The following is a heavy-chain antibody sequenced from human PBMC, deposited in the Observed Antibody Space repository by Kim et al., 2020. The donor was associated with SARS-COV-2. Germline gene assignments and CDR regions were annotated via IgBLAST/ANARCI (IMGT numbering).Heavy chain of an antibody. D-gene: IGHD3-10*01. CDR3: AREGSYYYGSGPLDY. Sequence: DSGKGRFTISRDNAKNSLYLQMNSLRAEDTAVYYCAREGSYYYGSGPLDYWGQGTLVTVSS. V-gene: IGHV3-7*01. J-gene: IGHJ4*02.